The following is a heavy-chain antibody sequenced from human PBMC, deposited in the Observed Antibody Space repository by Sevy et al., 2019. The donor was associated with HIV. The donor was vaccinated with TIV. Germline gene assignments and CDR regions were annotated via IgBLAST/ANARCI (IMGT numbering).Heavy chain of an antibody. CDR3: AREWRLYCSGGSCYWDYYYMDV. J-gene: IGHJ6*03. D-gene: IGHD2-15*01. V-gene: IGHV1-18*04. Sequence: ASVKVSCKASGYTFTSYGISWVRQAPGQGLEWMGWISAYNGNTNYAQKLQGRVTMTTDTSRSTAYMELRSLRSDDTAVYYCAREWRLYCSGGSCYWDYYYMDVWGKGTTVTVSS. CDR1: GYTFTSYG. CDR2: ISAYNGNT.